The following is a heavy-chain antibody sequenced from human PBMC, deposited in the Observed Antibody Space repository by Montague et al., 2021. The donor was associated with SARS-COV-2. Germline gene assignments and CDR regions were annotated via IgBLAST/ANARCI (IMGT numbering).Heavy chain of an antibody. J-gene: IGHJ2*01. Sequence: PALVKPTQTLTLTRTFSGFSLKTSGVGVGWIRQSPGKAPEWLALIYWSDDKNYSPSLKSRLIISKDTSKNQVVLSMTNMGPVDTAAYYCAHPRAYCSDTTCYRNWSFDLWGRGTLVTVSS. CDR1: GFSLKTSGVG. V-gene: IGHV2-5*01. D-gene: IGHD2-2*01. CDR2: IYWSDDK. CDR3: AHPRAYCSDTTCYRNWSFDL.